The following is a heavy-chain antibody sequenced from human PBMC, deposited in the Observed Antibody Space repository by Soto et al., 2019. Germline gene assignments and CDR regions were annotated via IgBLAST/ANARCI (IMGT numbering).Heavy chain of an antibody. CDR1: GYSFTSYG. Sequence: QVQLVQSGAEVREPGASVKVSCKASGYSFTSYGLTWVRQARGQGLEWMGWISGYNGNTNYAQKVQGRVTMTTDTSTNTAYMDLRSLRSDDTAVYYCGRYAIFGADISSKYNYGVDVWGQGTTVTVSS. CDR2: ISGYNGNT. J-gene: IGHJ6*02. D-gene: IGHD3-3*01. V-gene: IGHV1-18*01. CDR3: GRYAIFGADISSKYNYGVDV.